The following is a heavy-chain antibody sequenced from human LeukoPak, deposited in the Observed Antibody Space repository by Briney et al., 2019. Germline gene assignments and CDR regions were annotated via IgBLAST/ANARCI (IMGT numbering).Heavy chain of an antibody. J-gene: IGHJ6*03. V-gene: IGHV4-4*07. Sequence: PSETLSLTCTVSGGSISSYYWSWIRQPAGKGLEWIGRIYTSGSTNYNPSLKSRVTMSVDTSKNQFSLKLSSVTAADTAVYYCARDLVDGSSGDYYYYYMDVWGKGTTVTISS. CDR2: IYTSGST. CDR1: GGSISSYY. CDR3: ARDLVDGSSGDYYYYYMDV. D-gene: IGHD6-25*01.